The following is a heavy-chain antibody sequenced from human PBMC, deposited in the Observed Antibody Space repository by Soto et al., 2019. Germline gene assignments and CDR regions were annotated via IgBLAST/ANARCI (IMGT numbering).Heavy chain of an antibody. J-gene: IGHJ4*02. V-gene: IGHV2-5*02. CDR1: GFSLSTSGVG. CDR3: VRTSVNWGSRGLVDY. CDR2: LYWDDDK. Sequence: QITLKESGPTLVKPTQTLTLTCTFSGFSLSTSGVGVGWIRQPPGKALEWLAFLYWDDDKRYSPSLKSRLTITMDTSKNQVLLTLTNMDPVDTATYYCVRTSVNWGSRGLVDYWCQGTLVTVAS. D-gene: IGHD7-27*01.